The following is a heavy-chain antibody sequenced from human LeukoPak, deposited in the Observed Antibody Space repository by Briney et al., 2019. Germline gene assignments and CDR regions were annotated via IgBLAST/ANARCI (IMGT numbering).Heavy chain of an antibody. J-gene: IGHJ4*02. D-gene: IGHD3-9*01. CDR2: IYYSGST. V-gene: IGHV4-59*08. CDR3: ARLYYDILTGDLDGYYFDY. CDR1: GGSISSYY. Sequence: PSETLSLTCTVSGGSISSYYWSWIRQPPGKGLEWIGYIYYSGSTNYNPSLKSRVTISVDTSKNQFSLKLSSVNAADTAVYYCARLYYDILTGDLDGYYFDYWGQGTLVTVSS.